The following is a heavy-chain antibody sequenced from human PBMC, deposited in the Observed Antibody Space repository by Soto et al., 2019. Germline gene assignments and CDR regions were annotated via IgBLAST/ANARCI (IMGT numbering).Heavy chain of an antibody. V-gene: IGHV1-69*01. Sequence: QVQLVQSGAEVKKPGSSVKVSCKASGCTFSSYSINWVRQAPGQGLEWMGEIIPIFGTANYAQKFQGRVTITADESTSTAYMELSSLRSEDTAVYYCARDGGRHSGWIDYWGQGTLVTVSS. D-gene: IGHD1-26*01. CDR1: GCTFSSYS. J-gene: IGHJ4*02. CDR3: ARDGGRHSGWIDY. CDR2: IIPIFGTA.